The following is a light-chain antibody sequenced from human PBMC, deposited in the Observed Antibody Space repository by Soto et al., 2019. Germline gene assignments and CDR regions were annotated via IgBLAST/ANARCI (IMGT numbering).Light chain of an antibody. J-gene: IGLJ2*01. V-gene: IGLV2-23*01. Sequence: QSALTQPASVSGSPGQSITLSCTGTSSDLGSYNLVSWYQQHPGKPPKLLIYEGSKRPSGVSDRFSGSKSGNMASLTISGLQAEDEADYYCCSFAGSDTVIFGGGTKLTVL. CDR2: EGS. CDR3: CSFAGSDTVI. CDR1: SSDLGSYNL.